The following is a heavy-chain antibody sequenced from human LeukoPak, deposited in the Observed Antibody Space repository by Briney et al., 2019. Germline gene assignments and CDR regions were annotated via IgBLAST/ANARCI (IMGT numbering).Heavy chain of an antibody. V-gene: IGHV3-30*03. Sequence: RGGSLRLSCAASGFTFSSYGMHWVRQAPGKGLEWVAVISYDGSNKYYADSVKGRFTISRDNSKNTLYLQMNSLRAEDTAVYYCARIGYSSSSKWFDPWGQGTLVTVSS. J-gene: IGHJ5*02. CDR1: GFTFSSYG. D-gene: IGHD6-6*01. CDR2: ISYDGSNK. CDR3: ARIGYSSSSKWFDP.